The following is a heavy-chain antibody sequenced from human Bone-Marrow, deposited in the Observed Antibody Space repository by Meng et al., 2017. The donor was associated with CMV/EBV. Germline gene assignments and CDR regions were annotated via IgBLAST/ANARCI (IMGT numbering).Heavy chain of an antibody. J-gene: IGHJ6*02. CDR3: ARQIVLVTAAQSPFYYYYGMDV. V-gene: IGHV5-51*01. CDR2: IYPGDSDT. Sequence: GGSLRLSCKGSGYSFTSYWIGWVRQMPGKGLEWMGIIYPGDSDTRYSPSFQGQVTISADKSISTAYLQWSSLKATDTAMYYWARQIVLVTAAQSPFYYYYGMDVWGQGTTVTVSS. CDR1: GYSFTSYW. D-gene: IGHD2-2*01.